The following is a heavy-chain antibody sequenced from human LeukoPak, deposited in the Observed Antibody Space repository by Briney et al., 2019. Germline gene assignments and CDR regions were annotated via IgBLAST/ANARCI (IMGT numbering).Heavy chain of an antibody. Sequence: ASVNVSCKASGYTFTNYDINWVRQATGRGREGMGWMSPNGGDTGYAQNFQGRVTLTRDTSISTAYMELSSLKSEDAAVYYCARNYYGSGSFENWGQGTLVTVSS. J-gene: IGHJ4*02. CDR1: GYTFTNYD. CDR3: ARNYYGSGSFEN. D-gene: IGHD3-10*01. V-gene: IGHV1-8*01. CDR2: MSPNGGDT.